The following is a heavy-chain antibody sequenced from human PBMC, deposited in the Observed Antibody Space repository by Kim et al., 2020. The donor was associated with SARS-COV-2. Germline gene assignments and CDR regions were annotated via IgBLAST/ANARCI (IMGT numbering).Heavy chain of an antibody. J-gene: IGHJ4*02. D-gene: IGHD7-27*01. CDR2: T. CDR3: STGVGSYFDY. Sequence: TLFPGSVKGSFATSRDNSRDTLYLQMSSLRADDTAVYYCSTGVGSYFDYWGQGTLVTVSS. V-gene: IGHV3-23*01.